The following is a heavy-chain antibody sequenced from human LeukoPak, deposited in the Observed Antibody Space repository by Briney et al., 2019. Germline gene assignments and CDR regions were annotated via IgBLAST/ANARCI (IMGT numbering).Heavy chain of an antibody. V-gene: IGHV4-59*01. CDR1: GGSISSYY. CDR2: ICLSGST. D-gene: IGHD3-22*01. CDR3: ARSGYYYDSSGYFGY. Sequence: SETLSLTSTVSGGSISSYYWSWIRQPPGKALEWIGYICLSGSTNYNPSLKRRVTISVDTSKNQFSLKLSSVTAADTAVYYCARSGYYYDSSGYFGYWGQGTLVTVSS. J-gene: IGHJ4*02.